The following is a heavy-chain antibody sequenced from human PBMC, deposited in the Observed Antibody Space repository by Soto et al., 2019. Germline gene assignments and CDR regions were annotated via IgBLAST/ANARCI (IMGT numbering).Heavy chain of an antibody. CDR2: IYSGGST. J-gene: IGHJ3*02. V-gene: IGHV3-66*01. CDR1: GVTVSTSY. D-gene: IGHD1-7*01. CDR3: ARDSSDVELFDAFDI. Sequence: GGSLRLSCAASGVTVSTSYMSWVRQAPGKGLEWVSIIYSGGSTYYADSVKGRFSISRDKSKSTLYLQMNSLRADDTAVYYCARDSSDVELFDAFDIWGQGTMVTVSS.